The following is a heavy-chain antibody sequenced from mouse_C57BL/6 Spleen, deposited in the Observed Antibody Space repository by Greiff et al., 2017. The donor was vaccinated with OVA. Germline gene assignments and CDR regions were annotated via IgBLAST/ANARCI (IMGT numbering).Heavy chain of an antibody. Sequence: DVQLVESGGGLVQPGESLKLSCESNEYEFPSHDMSWVRKTPEKRLELVAAINSDGGSTYYTDTMERRFIISIDNTKKTLYLQMSSLRSEDTALYYCARGYYGSSPFAYWGQGTLVTVSA. CDR2: INSDGGST. J-gene: IGHJ3*01. D-gene: IGHD1-1*01. CDR1: EYEFPSHD. CDR3: ARGYYGSSPFAY. V-gene: IGHV5-2*01.